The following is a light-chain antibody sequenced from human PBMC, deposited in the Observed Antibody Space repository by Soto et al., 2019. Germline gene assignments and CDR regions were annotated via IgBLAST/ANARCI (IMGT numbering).Light chain of an antibody. J-gene: IGLJ2*01. CDR3: CSYAGKNTRVI. CDR2: DVT. CDR1: SNDVGRYNY. Sequence: QSALTQPRSVSGSPGQSVTISCTGTSNDVGRYNYVSWYQQNPGKAPKLMIYDVTKRPSEVPDRFSGSKSGNTASLTISGLQDEDEPDYYCCSYAGKNTRVIFGRGTKLTVL. V-gene: IGLV2-11*01.